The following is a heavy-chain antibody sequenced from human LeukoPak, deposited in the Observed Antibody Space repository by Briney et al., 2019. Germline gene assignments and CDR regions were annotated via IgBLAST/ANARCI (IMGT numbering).Heavy chain of an antibody. CDR2: ISSSSSYI. CDR1: GFTFSSYS. Sequence: TGGSLRLSCAASGFTFSSYSMNWVRQAPGKGLEWVSSISSSSSYIYYADSVKGRFTISRDNAKNSLYLQMNSLRAEDTAVYYCARGPYNPGVVVPAAYRGAFDIWGQGTMVTVSS. CDR3: ARGPYNPGVVVPAAYRGAFDI. J-gene: IGHJ3*02. V-gene: IGHV3-21*01. D-gene: IGHD2-2*01.